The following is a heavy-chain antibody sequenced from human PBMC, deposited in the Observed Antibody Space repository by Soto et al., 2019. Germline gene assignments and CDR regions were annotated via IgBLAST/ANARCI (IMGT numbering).Heavy chain of an antibody. CDR3: ATQIDTVMVFRD. V-gene: IGHV1-2*02. CDR1: GYSFTGYY. Sequence: ASVKVSCKASGYSFTGYYMHWVRQAPGQGLEWMGWINLNNGVTLYAQKLQGRVTMTTDTSTSTAYMELRSLRSDDTAVYYCATQIDTVMVFRDWGQGTLVTVSS. D-gene: IGHD5-18*01. CDR2: INLNNGVT. J-gene: IGHJ4*02.